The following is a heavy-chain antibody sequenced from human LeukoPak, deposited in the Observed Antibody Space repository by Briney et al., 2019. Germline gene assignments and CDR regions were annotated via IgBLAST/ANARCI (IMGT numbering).Heavy chain of an antibody. CDR3: ARDDCSGGSCYPGYYYYYYMDV. Sequence: ASVKVSCKASGYTFTGYYMHWVRQAPGQGLEWMGWINPNSGGTNYAQKFQGRVTMTRDTSISTAYMELSRLRSDDTAVYYCARDDCSGGSCYPGYYYYYYMDVWGKGTTVTVSS. D-gene: IGHD2-15*01. CDR2: INPNSGGT. J-gene: IGHJ6*03. CDR1: GYTFTGYY. V-gene: IGHV1-2*02.